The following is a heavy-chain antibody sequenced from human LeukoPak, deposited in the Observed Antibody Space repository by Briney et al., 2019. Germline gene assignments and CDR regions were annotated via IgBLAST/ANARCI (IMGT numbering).Heavy chain of an antibody. CDR3: ARGGVGYSNYVFIRYYFDY. D-gene: IGHD4-11*01. J-gene: IGHJ4*02. CDR1: GGSISSSSYY. CDR2: INHSGST. Sequence: SETLSLTCTVSGGSISSSSYYWSWIRQPPGKGLEWIGEINHSGSTNYNPSLKSRVTISVDTSKDQFSLKLSSVTAADTAVYYCARGGVGYSNYVFIRYYFDYWGQGTLVTVSS. V-gene: IGHV4-39*07.